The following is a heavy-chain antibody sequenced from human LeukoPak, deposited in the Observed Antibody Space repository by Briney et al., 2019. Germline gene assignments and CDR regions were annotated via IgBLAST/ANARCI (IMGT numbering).Heavy chain of an antibody. CDR1: GFTVSSNY. CDR3: ARDSSGWYGNFDY. Sequence: GGSLRLSCAASGFTVSSNYMSWVRQAPGKGLEWVSVIYRGGSTDHADSVKGRFTISRDNSKNTLHLQMNNLRAEDTAMYYCARDSSGWYGNFDYWGQGTLVTVSS. V-gene: IGHV3-66*01. J-gene: IGHJ4*02. D-gene: IGHD6-19*01. CDR2: IYRGGST.